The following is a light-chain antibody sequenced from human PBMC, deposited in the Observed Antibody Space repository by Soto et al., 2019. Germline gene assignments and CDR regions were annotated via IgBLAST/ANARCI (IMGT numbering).Light chain of an antibody. CDR3: QHYGSPSWT. CDR2: AAS. Sequence: IVMTQSPGALSLSPGERATLSCRARQSVSSNLAWYQQKPGQAPRILIFAASSRATGIPDKFSGSGSGTDFTLTISRLEPDDFAVYYCQHYGSPSWTFGQGAKVDIK. V-gene: IGKV3-20*01. CDR1: QSVSSN. J-gene: IGKJ1*01.